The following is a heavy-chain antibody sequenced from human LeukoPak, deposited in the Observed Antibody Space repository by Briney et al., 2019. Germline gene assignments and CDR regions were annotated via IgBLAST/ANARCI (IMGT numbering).Heavy chain of an antibody. Sequence: SETLSLTCTVPSGSISSNNNNWGWIRQPPGKGLEWIGSIYYSGSTYYNPSLKSRVTISVDTSKNQFSLKLSSVTAADTAVYYCARQNSNYYGSGNLDYWGQGTLVTVSS. V-gene: IGHV4-39*01. J-gene: IGHJ4*02. CDR3: ARQNSNYYGSGNLDY. D-gene: IGHD3-10*01. CDR2: IYYSGST. CDR1: SGSISSNNNN.